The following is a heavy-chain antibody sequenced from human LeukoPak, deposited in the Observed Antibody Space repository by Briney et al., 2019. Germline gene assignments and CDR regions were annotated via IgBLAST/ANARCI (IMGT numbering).Heavy chain of an antibody. V-gene: IGHV3-43*02. J-gene: IGHJ4*02. Sequence: GGSLRLSCAASGFTFDDYAMHWVRQGPGKGLEWVSAISGDGGSTYYADSVKGRFTISRDNSKNSLYLQMNSLRAEDTAVYYCAKDAEGYCSNGVCYTRNPYFDYWGQGTLVTVSS. CDR1: GFTFDDYA. CDR3: AKDAEGYCSNGVCYTRNPYFDY. D-gene: IGHD2-8*01. CDR2: ISGDGGST.